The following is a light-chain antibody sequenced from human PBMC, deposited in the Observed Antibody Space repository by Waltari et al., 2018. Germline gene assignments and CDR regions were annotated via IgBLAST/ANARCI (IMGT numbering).Light chain of an antibody. CDR1: QAISSY. Sequence: DIQLTQSPSFLSASVGDRVTITCRASQAISSYLAWYHQKPGKAPEVLISAASTLQSGVPSRFSGSGSGTEFTLTISSLQPEDFATYYCQQLNSYPLTFGGGTKVQIK. V-gene: IGKV1-9*01. CDR3: QQLNSYPLT. J-gene: IGKJ4*01. CDR2: AAS.